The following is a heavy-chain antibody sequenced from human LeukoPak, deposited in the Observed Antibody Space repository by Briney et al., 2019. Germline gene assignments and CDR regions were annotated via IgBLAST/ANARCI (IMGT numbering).Heavy chain of an antibody. V-gene: IGHV3-7*01. D-gene: IGHD5-24*01. CDR3: ARAVEMASIVDWFDP. J-gene: IGHJ5*02. CDR1: GFTFSNYW. CDR2: IKEDGSEK. Sequence: PGGSLRLSCAASGFTFSNYWMTWVRQAPGKGLEWVANIKEDGSEKYYVDSVEGRFTISRDNAKKSVYLQMNSLRAEDTAVYYCARAVEMASIVDWFDPWGQGTLVTVSS.